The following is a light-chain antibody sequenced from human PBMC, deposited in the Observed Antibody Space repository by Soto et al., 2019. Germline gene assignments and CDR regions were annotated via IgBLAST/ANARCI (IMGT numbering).Light chain of an antibody. CDR3: CSYAGSSSYV. Sequence: QSVLTQPRSVSGSPGQSVTISCTGTSSDIGAYNYVSWYQQHPGKAPKLLIYTVTNRPSGVPDRFSGSKSDNTASLSISGLQADDEADYYGCSYAGSSSYVFGTGTRFTVL. CDR1: SSDIGAYNY. J-gene: IGLJ1*01. V-gene: IGLV2-11*01. CDR2: TVT.